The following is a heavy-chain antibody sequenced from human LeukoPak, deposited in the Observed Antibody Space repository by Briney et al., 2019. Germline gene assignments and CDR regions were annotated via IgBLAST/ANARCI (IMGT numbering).Heavy chain of an antibody. CDR3: ARLDSSGWFDY. D-gene: IGHD6-19*01. Sequence: GESLKISFKGSGYRFTSYWIGWVRPMPGKGLEWMGIIYPGDSDTRYSPSFQGQVTISADKSISTAYPQWSSLKASDTAMYYCARLDSSGWFDYWGQGTLVTVSS. CDR2: IYPGDSDT. V-gene: IGHV5-51*01. CDR1: GYRFTSYW. J-gene: IGHJ4*02.